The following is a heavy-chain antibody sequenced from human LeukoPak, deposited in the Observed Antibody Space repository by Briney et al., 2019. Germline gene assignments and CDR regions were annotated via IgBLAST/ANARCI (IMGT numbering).Heavy chain of an antibody. V-gene: IGHV4-39*01. D-gene: IGHD6-6*01. J-gene: IGHJ4*02. Sequence: SETLSLTCTVSGGSISSSSYYWGWIRQPPGKGLEWIGSIHYSGSTYYNPSLKSRVTISVDTSKNQFSLKLSSVTAADTAVYYCARRPYSSSSGRMHYFDYWGQGTLVTVSS. CDR3: ARRPYSSSSGRMHYFDY. CDR1: GGSISSSSYY. CDR2: IHYSGST.